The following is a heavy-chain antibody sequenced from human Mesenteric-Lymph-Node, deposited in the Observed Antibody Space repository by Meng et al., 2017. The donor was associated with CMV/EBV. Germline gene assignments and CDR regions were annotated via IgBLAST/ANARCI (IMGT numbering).Heavy chain of an antibody. CDR1: GYTFTGYY. Sequence: ASVKVSCKASGYTFTGYYMHWVRQAPGQGLEWMGWINPNSGGTNYAQKFQGRVTMTRDTSISTAYMELSRLRSDDTAVHYCARATGTTFGGGFDYWGQGTLVTVSS. CDR2: INPNSGGT. V-gene: IGHV1-2*02. J-gene: IGHJ4*02. D-gene: IGHD3-16*01. CDR3: ARATGTTFGGGFDY.